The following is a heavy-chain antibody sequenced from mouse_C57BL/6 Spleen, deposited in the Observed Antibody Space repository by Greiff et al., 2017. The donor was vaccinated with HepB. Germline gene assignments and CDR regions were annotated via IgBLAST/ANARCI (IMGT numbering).Heavy chain of an antibody. Sequence: VQLQQPGAELVRPGSSVKLSCKASGYTFTSYWMDWVKQRPGQGLEWIGNIYPSDSETHYNQKFKDKATLTVDKSSSTAYMQLSSLTSEDSAVYYCARVAMVTRAMDYWGQGTSVTVSS. CDR3: ARVAMVTRAMDY. J-gene: IGHJ4*01. CDR2: IYPSDSET. D-gene: IGHD2-2*01. V-gene: IGHV1-61*01. CDR1: GYTFTSYW.